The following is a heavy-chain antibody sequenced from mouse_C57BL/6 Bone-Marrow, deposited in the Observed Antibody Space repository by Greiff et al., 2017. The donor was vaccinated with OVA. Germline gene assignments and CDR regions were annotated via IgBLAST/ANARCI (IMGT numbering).Heavy chain of an antibody. J-gene: IGHJ4*01. V-gene: IGHV14-1*01. CDR3: TTEGIYYYGSNAMDY. D-gene: IGHD1-1*01. CDR2: IDPEDGDT. CDR1: GFNIKDYY. Sequence: VQLKESGAELVRPGASVKLSCTASGFNIKDYYMHWVKQRPEQGLEWIGRIDPEDGDTEYAPKFQGKATMTADTSSNTAYLQLSSLTSEDTAVYYCTTEGIYYYGSNAMDYWGQGTSVTVSS.